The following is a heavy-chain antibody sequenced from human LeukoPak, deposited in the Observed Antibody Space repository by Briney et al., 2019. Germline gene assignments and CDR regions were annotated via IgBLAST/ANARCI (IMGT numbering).Heavy chain of an antibody. D-gene: IGHD3-22*01. V-gene: IGHV3-23*01. Sequence: GGSLRLSCAASGFTFSSYAMSWVRQAPRKGLEWVSAISGSGGSTYYADSVKGRFTISRDNSKNTLYLQMNSLRAEDTAVYYCAKKSSSGYYFPFDYWGQGTLVTVSS. CDR1: GFTFSSYA. J-gene: IGHJ4*02. CDR3: AKKSSSGYYFPFDY. CDR2: ISGSGGST.